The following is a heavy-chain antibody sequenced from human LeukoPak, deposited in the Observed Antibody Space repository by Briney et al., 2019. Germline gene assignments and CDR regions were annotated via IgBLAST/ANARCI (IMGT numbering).Heavy chain of an antibody. CDR2: ISGSGGST. D-gene: IGHD3-9*01. Sequence: GGSLRLSCAASGFTFSSYAMSWVRQAPGKGLEWVSAISGSGGSTYYADSVKGRFTISRDNSKNTLYLQMNSLRAEDTAVYYCATPQVLRYFDWLSHHNFDYWGQGTLVTVSS. CDR3: ATPQVLRYFDWLSHHNFDY. J-gene: IGHJ4*02. V-gene: IGHV3-23*01. CDR1: GFTFSSYA.